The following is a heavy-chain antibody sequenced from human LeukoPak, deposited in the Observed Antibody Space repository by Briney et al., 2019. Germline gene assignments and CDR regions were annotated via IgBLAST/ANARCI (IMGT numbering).Heavy chain of an antibody. CDR3: ARESYSSSWPYFDY. Sequence: ASVKVSCKASGNTFTGYVIGGGGKAPGKGLGWMGWISAYNGNTNYAQKLQGRVTMTTDTSTSTAYMELRSLRSDDTAVYYCARESYSSSWPYFDYWGQGTLVTVSS. CDR1: GNTFTGYV. CDR2: ISAYNGNT. V-gene: IGHV1-18*01. J-gene: IGHJ4*02. D-gene: IGHD6-13*01.